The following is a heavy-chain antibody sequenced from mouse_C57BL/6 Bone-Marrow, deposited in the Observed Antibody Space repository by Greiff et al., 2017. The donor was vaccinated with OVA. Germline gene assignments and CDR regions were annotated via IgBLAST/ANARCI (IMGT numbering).Heavy chain of an antibody. D-gene: IGHD2-4*01. V-gene: IGHV1-59*01. CDR3: ANYYDYDSYFDV. Sequence: QVQLQQSGAELVRPGTSVKLSCKASGYTFTSYWMHWVKQRPGQGLEWIGVIDPSDSYTNYNQKFKGKATLTVDTSSSTAYMQLSSLTSEDSAVYYCANYYDYDSYFDVWGTGTTVTVSS. CDR2: IDPSDSYT. CDR1: GYTFTSYW. J-gene: IGHJ1*03.